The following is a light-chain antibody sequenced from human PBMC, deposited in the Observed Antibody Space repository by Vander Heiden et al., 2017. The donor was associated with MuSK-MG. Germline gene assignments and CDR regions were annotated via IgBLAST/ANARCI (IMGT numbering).Light chain of an antibody. CDR1: QSVSSN. CDR3: QQHNNWPLHT. V-gene: IGKV3-15*01. Sequence: IVMTPSPATLSVSPGERATLSCRASQSVSSNLAWYQQKPGQAPRLLIYGASTRATGIPARFSGSGYGTEFTLTISSRQSEDFAVYYCQQHNNWPLHTFGQGTQLXIK. J-gene: IGKJ5*01. CDR2: GAS.